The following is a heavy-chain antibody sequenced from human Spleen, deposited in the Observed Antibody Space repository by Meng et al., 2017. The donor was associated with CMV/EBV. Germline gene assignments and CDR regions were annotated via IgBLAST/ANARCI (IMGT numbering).Heavy chain of an antibody. V-gene: IGHV3-21*01. CDR2: ISSSSSYI. Sequence: GESLKISCAASGFTFSSYSMNWVRQAPGKGLEWVSSISSSSSYIYYADSVKGRFTISRDNAKNPLYLQMNSLRAEDTAVYYCARISGYSYGFDYWGQGTLVTVSS. J-gene: IGHJ4*02. CDR1: GFTFSSYS. D-gene: IGHD5-18*01. CDR3: ARISGYSYGFDY.